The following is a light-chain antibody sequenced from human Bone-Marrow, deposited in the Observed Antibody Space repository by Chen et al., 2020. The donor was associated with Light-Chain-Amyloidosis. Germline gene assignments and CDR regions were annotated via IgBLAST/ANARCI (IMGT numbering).Light chain of an antibody. CDR3: QSADSSGTYEVI. CDR1: DLPTKY. CDR2: RDT. J-gene: IGLJ2*01. Sequence: SYELTQPPSLSVSSGQTARVTCSGDDLPTKYAYWYQQKPGQAPVLVIHRDTERPSGISERFSGSSSGTTATLTISGVQAEDDADYHCQSADSSGTYEVIFGGGTKLTVL. V-gene: IGLV3-25*03.